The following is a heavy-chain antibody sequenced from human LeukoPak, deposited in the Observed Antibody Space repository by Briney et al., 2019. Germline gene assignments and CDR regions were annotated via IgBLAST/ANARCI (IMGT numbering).Heavy chain of an antibody. D-gene: IGHD2-2*01. V-gene: IGHV4-30-4*01. CDR3: ARDSHYARPFDS. Sequence: SETLSLTCTVSGGSISSGDYYWSWIRQPPGKGLEWIGYIYYSGSTYYNPSLKSRVTISVDTSKNQFSLKLSSVTAADTAVYYCARDSHYARPFDSWGQGTLVTVSS. CDR1: GGSISSGDYY. CDR2: IYYSGST. J-gene: IGHJ5*01.